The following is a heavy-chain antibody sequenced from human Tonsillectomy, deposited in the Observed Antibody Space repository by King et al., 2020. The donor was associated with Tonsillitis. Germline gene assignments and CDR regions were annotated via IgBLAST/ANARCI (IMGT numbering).Heavy chain of an antibody. CDR2: IYPADSDT. CDR3: ATSGEHGNFFHY. Sequence: VQLVESGAEVKKPGESLKISCKGSGYSFTTYWIGWVRQMPGRGLEWMGIIYPADSDTRYRPSFQGQVTISADKSITPAYLQWSSLKASDTAMYYCATSGEHGNFFHYWGQGTLVTVSS. D-gene: IGHD1/OR15-1a*01. CDR1: GYSFTTYW. J-gene: IGHJ4*02. V-gene: IGHV5-51*01.